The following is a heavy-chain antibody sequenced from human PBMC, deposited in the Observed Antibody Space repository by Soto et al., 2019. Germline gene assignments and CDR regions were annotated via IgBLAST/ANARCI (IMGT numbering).Heavy chain of an antibody. Sequence: GGSLRLSCAASGFTFSSYAMHWVRQAPGKGLEWVAVISYDGSNKYYADSVKGRFTISRDNSKNTLYLQMNSLRAEDTAVYYCAREEAVAGTFALYYGMDVWGQGTTVTVSS. V-gene: IGHV3-30-3*01. J-gene: IGHJ6*02. D-gene: IGHD6-19*01. CDR2: ISYDGSNK. CDR3: AREEAVAGTFALYYGMDV. CDR1: GFTFSSYA.